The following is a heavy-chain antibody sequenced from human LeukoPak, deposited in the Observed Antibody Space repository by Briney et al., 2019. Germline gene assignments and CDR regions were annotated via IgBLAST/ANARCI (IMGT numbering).Heavy chain of an antibody. CDR3: ARGGGYNRYYGRDV. Sequence: GGSLRLSCAASGFTFSSYSMNWVRQAPGKGLEWVSYISSSSSTIYYADSVKGRFTISRDNAKNSLYLQMNSLRAEDTAVYYCARGGGYNRYYGRDVWAQGTRVTVP. V-gene: IGHV3-48*04. D-gene: IGHD5-24*01. J-gene: IGHJ6*02. CDR2: ISSSSSTI. CDR1: GFTFSSYS.